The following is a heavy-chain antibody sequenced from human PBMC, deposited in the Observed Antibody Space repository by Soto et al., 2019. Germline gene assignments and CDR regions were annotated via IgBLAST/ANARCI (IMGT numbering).Heavy chain of an antibody. CDR1: GGSISSYY. CDR3: ARARVRVPAARMYWFDP. V-gene: IGHV4-59*01. CDR2: IYYSGST. D-gene: IGHD2-2*01. Sequence: SETLSLTCTVSGGSISSYYWSWIRQPPGKGLEWIGYIYYSGSTNYNPSLKSRVTISVDTSKNQFSLKPSSVTAADTAVYYCARARVRVPAARMYWFDPWGQGTLVTVSS. J-gene: IGHJ5*02.